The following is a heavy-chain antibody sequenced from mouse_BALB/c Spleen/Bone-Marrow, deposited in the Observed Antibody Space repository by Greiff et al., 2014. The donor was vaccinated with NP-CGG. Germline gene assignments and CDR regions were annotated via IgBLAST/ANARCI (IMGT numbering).Heavy chain of an antibody. Sequence: EVQGVESGGGLVRPGGSLKLSCAASGFTFSSYAMSWVRQTPEKRLGWVASISRGGSTYYPDSVKGRFTISRDNARNILYLQMSSLRSEDTAMYYCARDDYDDQYYFDYWGQGTTLTVSS. CDR1: GFTFSSYA. CDR2: ISRGGST. J-gene: IGHJ2*01. D-gene: IGHD2-4*01. V-gene: IGHV5-6-5*01. CDR3: ARDDYDDQYYFDY.